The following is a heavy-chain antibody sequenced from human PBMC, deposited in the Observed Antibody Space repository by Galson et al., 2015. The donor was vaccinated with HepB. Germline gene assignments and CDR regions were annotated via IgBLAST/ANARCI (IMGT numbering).Heavy chain of an antibody. CDR2: AYHSGGT. V-gene: IGHV4-4*02. CDR1: GDSISNDRW. J-gene: IGHJ4*02. CDR3: ARAKEGRGYFDY. Sequence: LTCAVSGDSISNDRWWSWVRQPPGEGLEWVGEAYHSGGTNYRPSLKSRVTISVDRSKNQFSLKLTSVTAADTAVYYCARAKEGRGYFDYWGQGTLVTVSS. D-gene: IGHD3-10*01.